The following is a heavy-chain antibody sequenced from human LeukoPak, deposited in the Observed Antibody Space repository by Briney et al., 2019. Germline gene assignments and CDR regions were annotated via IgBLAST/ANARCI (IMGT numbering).Heavy chain of an antibody. V-gene: IGHV3-21*01. D-gene: IGHD1-26*01. CDR1: GFTFSSYS. Sequence: GGSLRLSCAASGFTFSSYSMNWVRQAPGKGLEWVSSISSSSSYIYYADSVKGRFTISRDNAKNSLYLQMNSLRAEDTAVYYCARDSGAASSGGFDYWGQGTLVTVSS. CDR3: ARDSGAASSGGFDY. CDR2: ISSSSSYI. J-gene: IGHJ4*02.